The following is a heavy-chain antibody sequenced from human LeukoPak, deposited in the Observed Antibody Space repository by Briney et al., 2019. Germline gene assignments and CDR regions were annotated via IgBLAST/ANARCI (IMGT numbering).Heavy chain of an antibody. V-gene: IGHV2-5*02. D-gene: IGHD3-3*01. CDR3: AHLGITIFGVVPDY. CDR2: IYWDDDK. J-gene: IGHJ4*02. CDR1: GFSLSTSGVG. Sequence: SGPTLVNPTQTLTLTCTFSGFSLSTSGVGVGWIRQPPGKALDSLALIYWDDDKRYSPSLKSRLTITKDTSKNQVVLTMTNMDPVDTATYYCAHLGITIFGVVPDYWGQGTLVTVSS.